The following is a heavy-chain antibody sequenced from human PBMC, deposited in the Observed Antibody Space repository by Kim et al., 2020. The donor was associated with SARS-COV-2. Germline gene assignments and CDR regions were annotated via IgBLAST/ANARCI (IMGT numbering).Heavy chain of an antibody. CDR2: IIPIFGTA. V-gene: IGHV1-69*13. J-gene: IGHJ2*01. CDR1: GGTFSSYA. CDR3: ARVEMATTTPYWYFDL. Sequence: SVKVSCKASGGTFSSYAISWVRQAPGQGLEWMGGIIPIFGTANYAQKFQGRVTITADESTSTAYMELSSLRSEDTAVYYCARVEMATTTPYWYFDLWGRGTLVTVSS. D-gene: IGHD5-12*01.